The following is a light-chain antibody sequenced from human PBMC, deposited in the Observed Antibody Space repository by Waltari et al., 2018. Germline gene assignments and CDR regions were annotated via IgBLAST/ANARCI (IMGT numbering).Light chain of an antibody. Sequence: QSVLTQPPSVSAAPGQRVTISCSGSSSNIENNYVSWYQQPPGTAPKLFIFDDNKRSSGLPDRFSGSKSGTSATLDITGLQTGDEADYYCGTWDTSLSAYVFGTGTKVTVL. J-gene: IGLJ1*01. CDR1: SSNIENNY. CDR3: GTWDTSLSAYV. CDR2: DDN. V-gene: IGLV1-51*01.